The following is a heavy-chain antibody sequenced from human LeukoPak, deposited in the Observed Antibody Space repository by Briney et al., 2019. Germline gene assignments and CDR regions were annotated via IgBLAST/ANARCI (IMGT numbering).Heavy chain of an antibody. CDR2: ISSSSSYI. Sequence: GGSLRLSCAASGFTFSSYSMNWVRQAPGKGLEWVSAISSSSSYIYYADSVKGRFTISRDNAKNSLYLQMNSLRAEDTAVYYYARRGCSGASCYIDYWGQGTLVTVSS. CDR1: GFTFSSYS. CDR3: ARRGCSGASCYIDY. J-gene: IGHJ4*02. V-gene: IGHV3-21*01. D-gene: IGHD2-15*01.